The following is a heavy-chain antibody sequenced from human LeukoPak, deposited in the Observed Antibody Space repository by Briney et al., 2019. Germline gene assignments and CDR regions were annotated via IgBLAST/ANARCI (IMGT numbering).Heavy chain of an antibody. CDR3: ARQRGSGCLDY. Sequence: GGSLRLSCAASRFTLSNYWMSWVRQAPGKGLEWVANIKQDGSETYYVDSVKGRFTISRNNAKNSLSLQMNSLRAEDTAVYYCARQRGSGCLDYWGQGTLVTVSS. CDR1: RFTLSNYW. D-gene: IGHD6-19*01. CDR2: IKQDGSET. J-gene: IGHJ4*02. V-gene: IGHV3-7*01.